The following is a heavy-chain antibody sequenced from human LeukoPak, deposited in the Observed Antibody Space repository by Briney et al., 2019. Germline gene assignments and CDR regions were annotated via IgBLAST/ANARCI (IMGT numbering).Heavy chain of an antibody. V-gene: IGHV3/OR16-9*01. J-gene: IGHJ4*02. D-gene: IGHD3-10*01. CDR1: RFRFSDHY. CDR2: ISGNSGDI. Sequence: GGSLRLSCAASRFRFSDHYMSWIRQAPGKGPEWISYISGNSGDIAYADSVKGRFTISRDNAKNSLHLQMNSLRVEDTAVYHCVRHAGRTGGQWGQGILITVSS. CDR3: VRHAGRTGGQ.